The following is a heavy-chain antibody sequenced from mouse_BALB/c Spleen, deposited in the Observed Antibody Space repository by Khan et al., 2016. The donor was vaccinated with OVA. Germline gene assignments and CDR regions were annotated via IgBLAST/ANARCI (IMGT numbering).Heavy chain of an antibody. J-gene: IGHJ4*01. CDR1: GYTFTSYW. D-gene: IGHD1-1*01. CDR3: ARYNYDGSGHDAMDY. CDR2: ISPGSGSP. Sequence: DLVKPGASVKLSCKASGYTFTSYWIHWIKQRPGQGLSWIGQISPGSGSPSYNQMFTIKSTLTVDSSSPTAYIHLSSLPSEDSSFSLWARYNYDGSGHDAMDYWGQGTSVTVSA. V-gene: IGHV1S41*01.